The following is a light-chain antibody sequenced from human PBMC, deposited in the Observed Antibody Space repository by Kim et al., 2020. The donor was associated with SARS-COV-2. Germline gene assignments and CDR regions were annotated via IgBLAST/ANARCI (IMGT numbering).Light chain of an antibody. V-gene: IGLV3-21*01. Sequence: PGATARITCGGDNIWSNHVHWYRQKPGQAPVLVIYYNTDRPSGIPDRFPGSNSGTTATLTISRVEAGDEADYYCQVWDSTSYFYVVLGGGTQLTV. CDR1: NIWSNH. CDR3: QVWDSTSYFYVV. J-gene: IGLJ2*01. CDR2: YNT.